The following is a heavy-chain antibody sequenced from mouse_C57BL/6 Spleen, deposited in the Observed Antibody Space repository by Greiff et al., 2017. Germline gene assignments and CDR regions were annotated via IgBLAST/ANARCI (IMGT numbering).Heavy chain of an antibody. D-gene: IGHD2-4*01. CDR3: ARDDYEVRCAY. Sequence: QVQLQQPGAELVKPGASLKLSCTASGFTFTSYWMHWVRQRPGRGLEWIGRIGANSGGTKYTEKFKSQVTLTVDKPSSTAYMQLSSLTSEDSAVYYCARDDYEVRCAYWGQGTLVTVSA. J-gene: IGHJ3*01. CDR2: IGANSGGT. V-gene: IGHV1-72*01. CDR1: GFTFTSYW.